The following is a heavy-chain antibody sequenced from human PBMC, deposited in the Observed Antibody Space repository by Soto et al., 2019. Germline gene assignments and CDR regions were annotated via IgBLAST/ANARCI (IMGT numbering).Heavy chain of an antibody. CDR1: GYTFTSYA. Sequence: GASVKVSCKASGYTFTSYAMHWVRQAPGQRLEWMGWINAGNGNTKYSQKFQGRVTITRDTSASTAYMELSSLRSEDTAVYYCARFYGQYNWFDPWGQGTLVTVSS. CDR2: INAGNGNT. V-gene: IGHV1-3*01. CDR3: ARFYGQYNWFDP. J-gene: IGHJ5*02. D-gene: IGHD3-10*01.